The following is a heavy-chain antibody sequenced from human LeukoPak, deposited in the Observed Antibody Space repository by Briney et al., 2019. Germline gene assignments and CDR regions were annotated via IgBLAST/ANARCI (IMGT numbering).Heavy chain of an antibody. V-gene: IGHV1-46*01. CDR3: ARDEPHCSGGSCYSGGLFDY. CDR2: INPSGGST. Sequence: GASVKVSCKASGYTFTSYYMHWVRQAPGQGLEWMGIINPSGGSTSYAQKFQGRVTMTRDTSTSTVYMELSSLRSEDTAVYYCARDEPHCSGGSCYSGGLFDYWGQGTLVTVSS. D-gene: IGHD2-15*01. J-gene: IGHJ4*02. CDR1: GYTFTSYY.